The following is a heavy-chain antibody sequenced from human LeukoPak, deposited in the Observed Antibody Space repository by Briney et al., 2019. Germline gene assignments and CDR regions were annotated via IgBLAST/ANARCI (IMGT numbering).Heavy chain of an antibody. CDR3: ARGKRRGAFDI. CDR1: GYTFTGYY. V-gene: IGHV1-2*02. J-gene: IGHJ3*02. Sequence: ASVKVSCKASGYTFTGYYMHWVRQAPGQGLEWMGWINPNSGGTNYAQKFQGRVTMTTDTSTSTAYMELRSLRSDDTAVYYCARGKRRGAFDIWGQGTMVTVSS. CDR2: INPNSGGT.